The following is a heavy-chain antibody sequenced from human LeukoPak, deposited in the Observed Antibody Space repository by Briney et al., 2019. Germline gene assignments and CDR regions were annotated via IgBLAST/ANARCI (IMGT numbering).Heavy chain of an antibody. D-gene: IGHD2-2*02. J-gene: IGHJ4*02. Sequence: SETLSLTCSVSGGSISSYYWSWIRQPAGKGLEWIGRIYTSGSTNYNPSLKSRVTMSVDTSKNQFSLKLSSVTAADTAVYYCARERDEYCSSSSCYTYGGFFDYWGQGTLVTVSS. CDR1: GGSISSYY. CDR2: IYTSGST. V-gene: IGHV4-4*07. CDR3: ARERDEYCSSSSCYTYGGFFDY.